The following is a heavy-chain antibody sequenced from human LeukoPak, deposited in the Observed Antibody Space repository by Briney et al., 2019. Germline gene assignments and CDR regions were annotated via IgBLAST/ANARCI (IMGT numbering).Heavy chain of an antibody. CDR1: GGSISSTSYY. J-gene: IGHJ6*03. Sequence: SETLSLTCTVSGGSISSTSYYWDWVRQPPGKGLEWIGNVYYGGNTFYNSSLESRVTISVDMSKNQFSLKLSSVTAADTAVYYCARGLWSTHYYYYYMDVWGKGTTVTVSS. V-gene: IGHV4-39*07. D-gene: IGHD2-21*01. CDR2: VYYGGNT. CDR3: ARGLWSTHYYYYYMDV.